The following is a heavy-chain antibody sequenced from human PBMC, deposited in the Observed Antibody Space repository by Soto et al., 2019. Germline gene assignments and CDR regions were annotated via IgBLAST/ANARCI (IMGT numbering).Heavy chain of an antibody. V-gene: IGHV4-31*03. CDR3: AKDIDSRRDYYDY. D-gene: IGHD3-22*01. CDR2: IYYSGST. CDR1: GGSISSGGYY. Sequence: SETLSLTCTVSGGSISSGGYYWSWIRQHPGKGLEWIGYIYYSGSTYYNPSLKSRVTISVDTSKNQFSLKLSSVTAADTAVYYCAKDIDSRRDYYDYWGQGTLVTVSS. J-gene: IGHJ4*02.